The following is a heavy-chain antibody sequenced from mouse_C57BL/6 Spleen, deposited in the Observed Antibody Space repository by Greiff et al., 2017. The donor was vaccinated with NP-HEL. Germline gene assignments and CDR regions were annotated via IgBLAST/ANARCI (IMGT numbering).Heavy chain of an antibody. CDR1: GYAFTNYL. CDR3: ARKGLYYSRPIYYAMDY. D-gene: IGHD1-1*01. CDR2: INPGSGGT. V-gene: IGHV1-54*01. J-gene: IGHJ4*01. Sequence: VQLQQSGAELVRPGTSVTVSCKASGYAFTNYLIEWVKQRPGQGLEWIGVINPGSGGTNYNEKFKGKATLTADKSSSTAYMQLSSLTSEDSAVYFCARKGLYYSRPIYYAMDYWGQGTSVTVSS.